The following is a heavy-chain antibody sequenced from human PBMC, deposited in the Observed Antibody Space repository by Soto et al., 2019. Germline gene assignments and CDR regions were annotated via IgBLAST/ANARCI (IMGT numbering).Heavy chain of an antibody. D-gene: IGHD3-22*01. CDR3: ARDHLSYYVSSGYYWFDP. J-gene: IGHJ5*02. Sequence: ASVKVSCKASGYTFTSYYMHWVRQAPGQGLEWMGIINPSGGSTSYAQKFQGRVTMTRDTSTSTVYMELSSLRSEDTAVYYCARDHLSYYVSSGYYWFDPWGQGTLVTVSS. CDR1: GYTFTSYY. CDR2: INPSGGST. V-gene: IGHV1-46*01.